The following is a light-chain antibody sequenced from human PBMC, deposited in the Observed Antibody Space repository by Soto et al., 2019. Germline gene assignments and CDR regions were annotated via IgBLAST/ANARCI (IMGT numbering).Light chain of an antibody. J-gene: IGKJ2*01. Sequence: EIVLTQSPGTQSLSPGERATLSCRASQSVSSSYLAWYHQKPRQAPRLLMYGASSRATGVPDRFSGSGSGTDFTLTISRLEPEDFAVYYCQQYSSSPYTFGHGTRLEIK. CDR3: QQYSSSPYT. CDR1: QSVSSSY. CDR2: GAS. V-gene: IGKV3-20*01.